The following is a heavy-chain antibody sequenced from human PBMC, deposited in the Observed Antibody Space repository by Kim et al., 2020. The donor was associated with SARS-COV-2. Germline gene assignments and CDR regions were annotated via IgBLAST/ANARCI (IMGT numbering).Heavy chain of an antibody. J-gene: IGHJ4*02. CDR3: AKDRAPLIAARSCDY. Sequence: DSGKGRFTISRDNSKNTLYLQMNSLRAEDTAVYYCAKDRAPLIAARSCDYWGQGTLVTVSS. V-gene: IGHV3-30*02. D-gene: IGHD6-6*01.